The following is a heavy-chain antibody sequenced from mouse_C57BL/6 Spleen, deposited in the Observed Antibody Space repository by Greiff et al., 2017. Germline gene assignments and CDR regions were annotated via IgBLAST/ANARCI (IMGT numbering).Heavy chain of an antibody. CDR1: GFTFSSYG. D-gene: IGHD1-1*01. J-gene: IGHJ1*03. Sequence: EVQVVESGGDLVKPGGSLQLSCAASGFTFSSYGMSWVRQTPDKRLEWVATISSGGSYTYYPDSVKGRFTISRDNAKNTLYLQMSRLKSEDTAMYYCARQVHYYGSRWYFDVWGTGTTVTVSS. CDR2: ISSGGSYT. CDR3: ARQVHYYGSRWYFDV. V-gene: IGHV5-6*01.